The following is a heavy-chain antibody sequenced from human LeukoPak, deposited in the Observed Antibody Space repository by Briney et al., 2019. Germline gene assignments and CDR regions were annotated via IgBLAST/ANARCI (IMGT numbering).Heavy chain of an antibody. CDR3: ARLVATRKNGWLDP. V-gene: IGHV1-18*01. CDR1: GYTFTSYG. Sequence: ASVKVSCKASGYTFTSYGISWVRQAPGQGLEWMGWISAYNGNTNYAQKRQGRVTRTTDTSTSTAYMELRSLRSDDTAVYYRARLVATRKNGWLDPWGQGTLVTVSS. J-gene: IGHJ5*02. D-gene: IGHD5-12*01. CDR2: ISAYNGNT.